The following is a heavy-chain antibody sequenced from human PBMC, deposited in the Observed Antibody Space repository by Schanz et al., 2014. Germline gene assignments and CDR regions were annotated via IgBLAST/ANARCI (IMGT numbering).Heavy chain of an antibody. CDR3: ARDRRNADLDY. V-gene: IGHV3-74*01. D-gene: IGHD1-1*01. CDR2: INSVGSNT. J-gene: IGHJ4*02. Sequence: EVQLLESGGGLVQPGGSLRLSCAASGFSFSNYAMSWVRQDPGKGLVWVARINSVGSNTDYADSVKGRFTISRDNAKNSLYLEMNSLRAEDTALYYCARDRRNADLDYWGQGTLVTVSS. CDR1: GFSFSNYA.